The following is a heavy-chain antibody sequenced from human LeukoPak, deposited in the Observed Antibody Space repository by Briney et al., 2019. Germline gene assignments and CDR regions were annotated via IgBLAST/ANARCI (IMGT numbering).Heavy chain of an antibody. CDR3: AKDTRYYYDSSGPYYFDY. V-gene: IGHV3-33*06. Sequence: GGSLRLSCAASGFTFSSYGMHWVRQAPGKGLEWVAVIWYDGSNKYYADSVKGRFTISRDNSKNPLYLQMNSLRAEDTAVYYCAKDTRYYYDSSGPYYFDYWGQGTLVTVSS. D-gene: IGHD3-22*01. CDR2: IWYDGSNK. CDR1: GFTFSSYG. J-gene: IGHJ4*02.